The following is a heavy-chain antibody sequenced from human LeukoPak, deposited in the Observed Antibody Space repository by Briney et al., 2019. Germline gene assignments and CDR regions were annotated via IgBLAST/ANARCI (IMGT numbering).Heavy chain of an antibody. D-gene: IGHD3-10*01. CDR3: ARGYITMVRGVPYYYYGMDV. V-gene: IGHV4-34*01. Sequence: SETLSLTCAVYGGSFSGYYWSWIRQPPGKGLEWIGEINHSGSTNYNPSLESRVTISVDTSKNQFSLKLSSVTAADTAVYYCARGYITMVRGVPYYYYGMDVWGQGTTVTVSS. CDR2: INHSGST. J-gene: IGHJ6*02. CDR1: GGSFSGYY.